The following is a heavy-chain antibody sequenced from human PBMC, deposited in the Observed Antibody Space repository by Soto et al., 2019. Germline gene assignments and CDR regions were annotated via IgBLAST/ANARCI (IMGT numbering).Heavy chain of an antibody. Sequence: PGGSLRLSCAASGFTFGSYSMNWVRQAPGKGLEWVSSISSSSSYIYYADSVKGRFTISRDNAKNSLYLQMNSLRAEDTAVYYCARDPSYCSSTSCHPAWGQGTLVTVSS. CDR2: ISSSSSYI. CDR3: ARDPSYCSSTSCHPA. V-gene: IGHV3-21*01. J-gene: IGHJ5*02. D-gene: IGHD2-2*01. CDR1: GFTFGSYS.